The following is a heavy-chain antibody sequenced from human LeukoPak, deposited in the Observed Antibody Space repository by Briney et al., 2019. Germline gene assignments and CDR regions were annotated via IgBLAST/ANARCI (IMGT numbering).Heavy chain of an antibody. Sequence: GGSLRLSCSASGFTFSAYAMYWVRQAPGKGLEYVSGISNNGGSSFYADSVKGRFTISRDNSKNTLYLQMSSLRAEDTAVYYCAKVGAHRGGDYWGQGTLVTVSS. V-gene: IGHV3-64D*09. CDR2: ISNNGGSS. CDR1: GFTFSAYA. CDR3: AKVGAHRGGDY. D-gene: IGHD1-26*01. J-gene: IGHJ4*02.